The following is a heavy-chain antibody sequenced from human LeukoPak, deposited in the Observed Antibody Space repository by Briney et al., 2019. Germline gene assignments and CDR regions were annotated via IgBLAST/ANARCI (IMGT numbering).Heavy chain of an antibody. CDR1: GYSISTGYY. D-gene: IGHD3/OR15-3a*01. CDR3: ARRRGLAFDY. J-gene: IGHJ4*02. CDR2: FYHGGST. V-gene: IGHV4-38-2*02. Sequence: SETLSLTCTVSGYSISTGYYWDWIRQPPGKGLEWIGTFYHGGSTYYNPSLKSRVTISVDTSKNQFSLNLTSVTAADTAVYYCARRRGLAFDYWGQGTLVTVSS.